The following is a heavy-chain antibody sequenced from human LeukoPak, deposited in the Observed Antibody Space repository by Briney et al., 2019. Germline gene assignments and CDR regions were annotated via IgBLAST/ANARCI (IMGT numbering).Heavy chain of an antibody. Sequence: PGGSLRLSCAASGFTFRIHWMHWVRQTPGKGLVWVSRISSDGSSTTYADSVKGRFTISRDNAKNTLYLQMNNLRAEDTAMYYCARDQRVTGRLDIDYWGQGTLVIVSS. CDR3: ARDQRVTGRLDIDY. CDR2: ISSDGSST. CDR1: GFTFRIHW. V-gene: IGHV3-74*03. J-gene: IGHJ4*02. D-gene: IGHD6-6*01.